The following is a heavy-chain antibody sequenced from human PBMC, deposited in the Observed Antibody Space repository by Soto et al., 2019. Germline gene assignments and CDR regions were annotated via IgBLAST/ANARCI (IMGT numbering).Heavy chain of an antibody. CDR2: IYPGDSDT. Sequence: GESLKISCEGSGYNFNTYWIGWVRQMPGKGLEWMALIYPGDSDTRYSPSFEGQVTLSVDRSISTAYLQWSSLKASDTAIYYCATSTVSYVDIVSSTTRGYFDHWGQGTLVTVSS. CDR1: GYNFNTYW. J-gene: IGHJ4*02. CDR3: ATSTVSYVDIVSSTTRGYFDH. D-gene: IGHD5-12*01. V-gene: IGHV5-51*01.